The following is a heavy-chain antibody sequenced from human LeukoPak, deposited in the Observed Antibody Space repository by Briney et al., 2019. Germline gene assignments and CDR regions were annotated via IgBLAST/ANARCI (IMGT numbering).Heavy chain of an antibody. J-gene: IGHJ4*02. CDR2: IYYSGST. D-gene: IGHD3-10*01. CDR1: GGSISSSSYY. Sequence: SGTLSLTCTVSGGSISSSSYYWGWIRQPPGKGLEWIGSIYYSGSTYYNPSLKSRVTISVDTSKNQFSLKLSSVTAADTAVYYCARGVRITMVRGVPTRFDYWGQGTLVTVSS. V-gene: IGHV4-39*07. CDR3: ARGVRITMVRGVPTRFDY.